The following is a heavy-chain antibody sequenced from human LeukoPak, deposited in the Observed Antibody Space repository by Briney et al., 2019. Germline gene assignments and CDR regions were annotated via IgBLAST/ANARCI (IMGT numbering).Heavy chain of an antibody. CDR2: IDPSGSYT. CDR1: GSSCTTDL. V-gene: IGHV5-10-1*01. CDR3: ARHGRPTYCGNRCPRDVYYGMDV. Sequence: GESLKISCQGAGSSCTTDLISWWRQVPGKGLEWMGKIDPSGSYTNYSPSFQGRVTISADKSINTAYLQWSSLKASDTAMYYCARHGRPTYCGNRCPRDVYYGMDVWGQGTTVTVSS. D-gene: IGHD5-18*01. J-gene: IGHJ6*02.